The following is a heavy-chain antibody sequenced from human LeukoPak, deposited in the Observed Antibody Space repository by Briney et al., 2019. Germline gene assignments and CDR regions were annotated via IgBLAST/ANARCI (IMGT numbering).Heavy chain of an antibody. D-gene: IGHD1-1*01. CDR3: ATYRWYSDY. CDR1: GITFSNAW. Sequence: PGGSLRLSCAASGITFSNAWMSWVRQAPGKGLEWVGRIKSKSDGETTDYAAPVKGRFTISRDDSKNTLYLQMNSLKTEDTAMCYCATYRWYSDYWGQGVLVTVSS. CDR2: IKSKSDGETT. V-gene: IGHV3-15*01. J-gene: IGHJ4*02.